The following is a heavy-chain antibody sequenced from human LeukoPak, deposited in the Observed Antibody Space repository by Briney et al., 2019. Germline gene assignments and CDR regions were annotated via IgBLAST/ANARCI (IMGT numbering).Heavy chain of an antibody. CDR3: AKDGYYGSGYDYFDY. CDR2: FSVSGGTT. V-gene: IGHV3-23*01. D-gene: IGHD3-10*01. J-gene: IGHJ4*02. CDR1: GFTFSSYA. Sequence: GGSLRLSCAASGFTFSSYAMSWVRQAPGEGRGGGSVFSVSGGTTYYADSVKGRSTISRDNSKNTLYLQMNSLRGDVTAVYYCAKDGYYGSGYDYFDYWGQGTLVTVSA.